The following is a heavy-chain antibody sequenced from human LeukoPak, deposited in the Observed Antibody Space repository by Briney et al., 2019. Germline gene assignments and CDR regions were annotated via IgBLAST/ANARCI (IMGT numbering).Heavy chain of an antibody. J-gene: IGHJ4*02. D-gene: IGHD1-26*01. CDR1: GGSISSYY. V-gene: IGHV4-59*12. CDR3: ARARYSGRVIRALDY. CDR2: IYYSGST. Sequence: PSETLSLTCTVSGGSISSYYWSWIRQPPGKGLEWIGHIYYSGSTNYNPSLKSRVTISVDTSKNQFSLKLSSVTAADTAVYYCARARYSGRVIRALDYWGQGTLVTVSS.